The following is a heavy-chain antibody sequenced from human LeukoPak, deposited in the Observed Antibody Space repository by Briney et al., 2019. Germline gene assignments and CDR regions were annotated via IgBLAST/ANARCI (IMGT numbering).Heavy chain of an antibody. Sequence: ASVTVSFKASGYTFTIYGISWVRQAPGQGREWMGWISVYNGNTNYAQKLQGRVTITTDTSTSTAYMELRSLRSDDTALYYCARVGWATVTTLFYWGQGTLVTVSS. CDR2: ISVYNGNT. V-gene: IGHV1-18*01. D-gene: IGHD4-17*01. J-gene: IGHJ4*02. CDR3: ARVGWATVTTLFY. CDR1: GYTFTIYG.